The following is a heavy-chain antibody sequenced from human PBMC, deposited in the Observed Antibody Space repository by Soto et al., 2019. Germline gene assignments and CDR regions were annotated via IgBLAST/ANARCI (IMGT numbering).Heavy chain of an antibody. CDR2: TSYSGNT. CDR3: ARDGVGPFDY. CDR1: GGSVSSYQ. Sequence: SETLSLTCTISGGSVSSYQWSWIRQPPGKGLEWIGLTSYSGNTVYNPSLKSRVAFSVDTSRNHFSLTLTSVTAADTAVYYCARDGVGPFDYWGQGTLVTVSS. D-gene: IGHD1-26*01. V-gene: IGHV4-59*02. J-gene: IGHJ4*02.